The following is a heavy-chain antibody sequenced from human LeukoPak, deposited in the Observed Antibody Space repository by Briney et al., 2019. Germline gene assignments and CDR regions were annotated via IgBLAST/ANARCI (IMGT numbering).Heavy chain of an antibody. CDR1: GFTFSSYW. Sequence: GGSLRLSCAASGFTFSSYWMSWVRQAPGKGLEWVASIKKDGSEKYYVGSVKGRFTISRDNAKNSLYLQMNSLRAEDTAVYYCARDYRWLQLDYWGQGTLVTVSS. CDR3: ARDYRWLQLDY. CDR2: IKKDGSEK. D-gene: IGHD5-24*01. V-gene: IGHV3-7*01. J-gene: IGHJ4*02.